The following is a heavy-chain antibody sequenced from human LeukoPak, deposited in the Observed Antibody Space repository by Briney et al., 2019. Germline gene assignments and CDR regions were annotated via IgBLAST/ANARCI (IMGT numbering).Heavy chain of an antibody. CDR1: GFTFSSYA. J-gene: IGHJ4*02. D-gene: IGHD6-13*01. Sequence: PGGSLRLSCAASGFTFSSYAMSWVRQAPGKGLEWVSAISGSGGSTYYADSVKGRFTISRDNSKNTLYLQMNSLKAEDTAVYYCAKDTGYSSSVYDYWGQGTLVTVSS. V-gene: IGHV3-23*01. CDR3: AKDTGYSSSVYDY. CDR2: ISGSGGST.